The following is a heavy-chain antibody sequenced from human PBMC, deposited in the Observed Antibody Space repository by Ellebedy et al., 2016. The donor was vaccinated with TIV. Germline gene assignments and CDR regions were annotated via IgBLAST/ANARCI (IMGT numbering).Heavy chain of an antibody. CDR2: ISGTSSHI. Sequence: GESLKISXVASGFTFSDFYMAWIRQAPGRGLALVSYISGTSSHISYADSVRGRFTVSRDSAGNSLYLQMNGLTVDDTALYFCARTRGGEFDFWGQGSLVTVSS. J-gene: IGHJ4*02. CDR3: ARTRGGEFDF. V-gene: IGHV3-11*06. CDR1: GFTFSDFY. D-gene: IGHD3-10*01.